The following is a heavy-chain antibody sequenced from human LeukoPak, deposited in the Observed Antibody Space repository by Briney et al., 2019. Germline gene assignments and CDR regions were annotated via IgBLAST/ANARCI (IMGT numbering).Heavy chain of an antibody. J-gene: IGHJ4*02. CDR2: MWSDGSNK. Sequence: GGSLRLSCAASGFTFSSYDMHWVRQAPGRGLEWVAVMWSDGSNKYHADSVKGRFTISRDNSKNTLYLQMNSLRAEDTAVYYCARNSALDYWGQGTLVTVSS. V-gene: IGHV3-33*01. CDR3: ARNSALDY. CDR1: GFTFSSYD. D-gene: IGHD2/OR15-2a*01.